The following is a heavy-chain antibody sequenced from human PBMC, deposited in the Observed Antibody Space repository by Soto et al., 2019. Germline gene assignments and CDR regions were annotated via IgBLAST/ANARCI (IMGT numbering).Heavy chain of an antibody. CDR2: IYYSGST. V-gene: IGHV4-31*03. CDR1: GGSLSSGGYY. Sequence: QVQLQEAGPGLVKPSQTLSLTCTVSGGSLSSGGYYWSWIRQHPGTGLEWIGYIYYSGSTYYNPSLKSRVTISVDTSKNQFSLKLRSVTAADTAVYYCARGHGTMAKIDYWGQGTLVTVSS. J-gene: IGHJ4*02. CDR3: ARGHGTMAKIDY. D-gene: IGHD3-10*01.